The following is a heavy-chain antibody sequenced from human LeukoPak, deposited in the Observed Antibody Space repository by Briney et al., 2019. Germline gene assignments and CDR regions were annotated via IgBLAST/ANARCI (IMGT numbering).Heavy chain of an antibody. V-gene: IGHV1-18*01. Sequence: ASVKVSCKASGSTFTNRGISWVRQAPGQGLEWVGWISTYTGDTNFAQNFQGRVTLTTDTTTSTAYMELRSLRSDDTAAYYCARESGGNTMAGDYWGQGTLVTVSS. CDR3: ARESGGNTMAGDY. J-gene: IGHJ4*02. CDR2: ISTYTGDT. CDR1: GSTFTNRG. D-gene: IGHD2-15*01.